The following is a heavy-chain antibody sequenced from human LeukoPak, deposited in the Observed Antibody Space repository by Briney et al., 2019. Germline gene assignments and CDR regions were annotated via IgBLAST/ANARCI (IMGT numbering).Heavy chain of an antibody. J-gene: IGHJ4*02. Sequence: ASVKVSCKASGYTFTAYYMHWVRQAPGQGLEWMGWITPNSGGTKYAQRFQGRVTMTRDTSISTAYMELSGLRSDDTAVYYCARDAGERYPFDYWGQGTLVTVSS. CDR2: ITPNSGGT. CDR3: ARDAGERYPFDY. CDR1: GYTFTAYY. D-gene: IGHD3-10*01. V-gene: IGHV1-2*02.